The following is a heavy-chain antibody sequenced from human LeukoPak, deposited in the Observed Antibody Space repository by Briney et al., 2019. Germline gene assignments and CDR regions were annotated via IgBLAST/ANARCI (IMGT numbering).Heavy chain of an antibody. J-gene: IGHJ4*02. D-gene: IGHD3-22*01. Sequence: SAYNGNTNYAQKLQGRVTMTRDTSTSTAYMELKSLTSDDTAVYYCARQGVVGSGYYRDFDYWGQGTLVTVSS. CDR2: SAYNGNT. V-gene: IGHV1-18*01. CDR3: ARQGVVGSGYYRDFDY.